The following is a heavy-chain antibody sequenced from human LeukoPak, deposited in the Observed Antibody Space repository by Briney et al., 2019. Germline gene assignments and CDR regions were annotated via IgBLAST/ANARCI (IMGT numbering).Heavy chain of an antibody. CDR2: IYPDDSDT. Sequence: GESLKISCKGSGYSFTSYWITWVRQMPGKGLEWMGIIYPDDSDTRYSPSFQGQVTISADKSISTAYLQWSSLKASDTAMYYCARLLAVAGTGDAFDTWGQGTMVTVSS. V-gene: IGHV5-51*01. CDR3: ARLLAVAGTGDAFDT. CDR1: GYSFTSYW. D-gene: IGHD6-19*01. J-gene: IGHJ3*02.